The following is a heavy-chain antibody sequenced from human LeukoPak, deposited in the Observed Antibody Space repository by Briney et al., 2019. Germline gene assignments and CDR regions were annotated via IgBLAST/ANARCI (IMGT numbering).Heavy chain of an antibody. V-gene: IGHV4-39*01. D-gene: IGHD5-18*01. Sequence: SETLSLTCTVSGGSITTDNCHWGWIRQPPGKGLEWIGMISYSGSTYYNPSLKSRVTISRETSKNQFSLKVRSVTAADTAVYCTRRPHTDPGWVDPWGKGTLVTVSS. CDR2: ISYSGST. J-gene: IGHJ5*02. CDR3: RRPHTDPGWVDP. CDR1: GGSITTDNCH.